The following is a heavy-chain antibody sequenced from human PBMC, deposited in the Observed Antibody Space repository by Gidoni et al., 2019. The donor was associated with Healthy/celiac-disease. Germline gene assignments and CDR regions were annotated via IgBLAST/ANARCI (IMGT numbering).Heavy chain of an antibody. J-gene: IGHJ4*02. CDR3: AKDGLSGYDYFDY. V-gene: IGHV3-9*01. CDR2: ISWNSGSI. Sequence: EVQLVESGGGLVQPGRSLRLSCAASGFTFDDYAMHWVRQAPGKGLEWVSGISWNSGSIGYADSVKGRFTISRDNAKNSLYLQMNSLRAEDTALYYCAKDGLSGYDYFDYWGQGTLVTVSS. CDR1: GFTFDDYA. D-gene: IGHD5-12*01.